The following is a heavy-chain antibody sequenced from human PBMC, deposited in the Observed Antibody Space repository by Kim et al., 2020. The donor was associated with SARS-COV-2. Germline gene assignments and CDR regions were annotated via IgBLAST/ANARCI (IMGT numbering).Heavy chain of an antibody. CDR1: GFTFSDHY. CDR3: ARGALSGSNYYYGMDV. CDR2: ITSKVKSYTT. V-gene: IGHV3-72*01. Sequence: GGSLRLSCAASGFTFSDHYMDWVRQAPGKGLEWVGRITSKVKSYTTEYAASVKGRFTISRDDSENSLFLQMNSLKNEDTAVYYCARGALSGSNYYYGMDVWGQGTTVTVSS. D-gene: IGHD1-26*01. J-gene: IGHJ6*02.